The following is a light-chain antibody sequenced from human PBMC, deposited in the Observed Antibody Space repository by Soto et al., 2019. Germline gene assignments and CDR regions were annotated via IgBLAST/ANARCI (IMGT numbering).Light chain of an antibody. CDR2: GVT. CDR1: SSDVGSYDL. Sequence: QSALTQPASVSGSPGQSITISCTGTSSDVGSYDLVSWYQQHPGKVPKLMIFGVTKRPSGVSDRFSGSKSGNTASLTISGLQAEDEADYFCCSYAGDSMYVFGTGTRSPS. V-gene: IGLV2-23*02. CDR3: CSYAGDSMYV. J-gene: IGLJ1*01.